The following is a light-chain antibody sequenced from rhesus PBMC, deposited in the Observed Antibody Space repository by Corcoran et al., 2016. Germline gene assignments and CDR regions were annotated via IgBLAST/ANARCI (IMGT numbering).Light chain of an antibody. J-gene: IGKJ2*01. V-gene: IGKV1-28*02. CDR3: LQQNSYPYS. CDR1: QGISNY. Sequence: DIQMTQSPSSLSASVGDTVTITCRASQGISNYLNWFQQKPGKAPKHLIYAASSLESGVQKRFSGSGSRTEFTLAISGLQPEDIATNYCLQQNSYPYSFGQGTKVEIK. CDR2: AAS.